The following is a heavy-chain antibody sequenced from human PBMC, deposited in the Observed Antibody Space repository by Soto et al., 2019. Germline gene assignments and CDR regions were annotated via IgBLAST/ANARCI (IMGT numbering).Heavy chain of an antibody. Sequence: QITLKESGPTLVKPTQTLTLTCSFSGFSLSTSGVGVGWIRQPPGKALEWLALIYWDDDKRYSPSLKSRLTITKDTSKNQVDLTMTNMDPVDTATYYCAHPGRGYHHFEYWGQGTLVTVSS. CDR2: IYWDDDK. D-gene: IGHD3-16*02. V-gene: IGHV2-5*02. CDR3: AHPGRGYHHFEY. J-gene: IGHJ4*02. CDR1: GFSLSTSGVG.